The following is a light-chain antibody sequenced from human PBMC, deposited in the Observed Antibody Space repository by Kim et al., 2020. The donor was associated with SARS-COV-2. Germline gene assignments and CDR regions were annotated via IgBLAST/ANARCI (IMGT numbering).Light chain of an antibody. Sequence: LGMRATLSCRTSRSLTSRHLAWYQQKAGQAPRLLIYGASNRATGVPDRFSCSGSETDFTLTISRLEPEDFAVYFCQQYGSSPLVTFGQGTRLEIK. CDR3: QQYGSSPLVT. V-gene: IGKV3-20*01. CDR2: GAS. J-gene: IGKJ5*01. CDR1: RSLTSRH.